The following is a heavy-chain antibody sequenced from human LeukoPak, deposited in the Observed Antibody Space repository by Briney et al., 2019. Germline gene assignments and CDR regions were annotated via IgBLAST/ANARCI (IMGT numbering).Heavy chain of an antibody. D-gene: IGHD3-22*01. CDR3: ARGGDTMIGRLDWFDP. CDR2: IYYRGST. Sequence: SETLSLTCTVSGGSISSYYWSWIRQPPGKGLEWIGYIYYRGSTNYNPSLKSRVTISVDTSKNQFSLKLSSVTAADTAVYYCARGGDTMIGRLDWFDPWGQGTLVTVSS. V-gene: IGHV4-59*01. CDR1: GGSISSYY. J-gene: IGHJ5*02.